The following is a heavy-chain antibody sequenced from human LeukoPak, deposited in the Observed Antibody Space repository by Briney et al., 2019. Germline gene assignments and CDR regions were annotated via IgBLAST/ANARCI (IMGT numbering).Heavy chain of an antibody. CDR2: INSDGTST. D-gene: IGHD5-18*01. J-gene: IGHJ4*02. CDR3: ASGYSYGYYYLDN. V-gene: IGHV3-74*01. CDR1: GFTFSSHW. Sequence: GGSLRLSCAASGFTFSSHWMYWVRQAPGQGLVLVSRINSDGTSTTYGDSVGGRFTISRDNAQNTLYLQMNSLRAEDTAVYYCASGYSYGYYYLDNWGQGTLVTVSS.